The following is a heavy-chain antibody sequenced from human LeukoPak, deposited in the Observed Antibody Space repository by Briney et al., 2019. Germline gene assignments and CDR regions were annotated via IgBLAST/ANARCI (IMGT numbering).Heavy chain of an antibody. CDR3: ARSSGWPYYFDY. D-gene: IGHD6-19*01. CDR2: IYHSGST. CDR1: SGSISSGSYY. J-gene: IGHJ4*02. V-gene: IGHV4-39*07. Sequence: SSETRSLTCTVSSGSISSGSYYWGWIRQPPGQGLEWIGSIYHSGSTYYNPSLKSRVTISVDTSKNQFSLKLSSVTAADTAVYYCARSSGWPYYFDYWGQGTLVTVSS.